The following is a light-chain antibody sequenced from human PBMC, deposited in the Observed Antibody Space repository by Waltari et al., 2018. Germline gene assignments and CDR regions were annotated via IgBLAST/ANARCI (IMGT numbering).Light chain of an antibody. CDR2: EVS. CDR1: DSDVGAYDF. CDR3: SSYTTSSAPGV. Sequence: QSALTQPASVSGSPGQSITISCSGTDSDVGAYDFVSWYQQHPGKAPHLIIYEVSNRPSGISNRLFASKSGNTASLTISGLQAEDEADYYCSSYTTSSAPGVFGTGTRVTVL. J-gene: IGLJ1*01. V-gene: IGLV2-14*01.